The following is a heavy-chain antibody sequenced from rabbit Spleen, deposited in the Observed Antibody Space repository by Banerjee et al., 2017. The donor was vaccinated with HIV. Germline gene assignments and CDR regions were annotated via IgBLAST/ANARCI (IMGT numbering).Heavy chain of an antibody. D-gene: IGHD1-1*01. Sequence: EESGGGLVKPGASLTLTCTASGVSFSFSSYMCWVRQAPGKGLEWIACIEVGSSGFSYFATWAKGRFTISETSSTTVTLQVTRLTAADTAIYFCARDTSSSFSSYGMDLWGQGTLVTVS. J-gene: IGHJ6*01. V-gene: IGHV1S40*01. CDR3: ARDTSSSFSSYGMDL. CDR2: IEVGSSGFS. CDR1: GVSFSFSSY.